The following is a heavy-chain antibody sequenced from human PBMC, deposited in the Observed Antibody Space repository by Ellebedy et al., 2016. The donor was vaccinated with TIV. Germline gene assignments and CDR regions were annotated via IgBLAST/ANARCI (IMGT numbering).Heavy chain of an antibody. V-gene: IGHV1-2*04. CDR3: ARARSSGWLHTPDY. Sequence: AASVKVSCKASGYTFTGYYIHWVRQAPGQGLEWMGWINPNSGVTNYAQKFQDWVTMTRDTSITTAYMELSRLKSDDTAVYYCARARSSGWLHTPDYWGQGLLVTVSS. CDR2: INPNSGVT. CDR1: GYTFTGYY. J-gene: IGHJ4*02. D-gene: IGHD6-19*01.